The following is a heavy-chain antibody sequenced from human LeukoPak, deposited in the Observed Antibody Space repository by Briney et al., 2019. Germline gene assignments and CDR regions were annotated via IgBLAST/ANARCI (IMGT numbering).Heavy chain of an antibody. J-gene: IGHJ4*02. CDR3: ARRCSSTSCYTV. Sequence: SETLSLTCTVSGGSIISYYWSWIRQPPGKGLEWIGYIYYSGSTNYNPSLKSRVTISVDTSKNQFSLKLSSVTAADTAVYYCARRCSSTSCYTVWGQGTLVTVSS. CDR1: GGSIISYY. V-gene: IGHV4-59*01. CDR2: IYYSGST. D-gene: IGHD2-2*02.